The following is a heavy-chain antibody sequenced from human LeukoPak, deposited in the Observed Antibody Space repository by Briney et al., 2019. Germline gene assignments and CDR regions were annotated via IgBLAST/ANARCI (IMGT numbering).Heavy chain of an antibody. V-gene: IGHV1-69*02. J-gene: IGHJ4*02. CDR3: ATMYGDFGYFDY. Sequence: NFQGRVTITADKSTSTAYMELSSLRSDDTALYYCATMYGDFGYFDYWGQGTLVTVSS. D-gene: IGHD2-21*02.